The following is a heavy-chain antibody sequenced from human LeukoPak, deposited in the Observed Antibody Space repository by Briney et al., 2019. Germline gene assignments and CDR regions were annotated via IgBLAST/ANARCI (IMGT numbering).Heavy chain of an antibody. D-gene: IGHD3-3*01. CDR2: INHRGST. Sequence: SETLSLTCAVYGGSFSDYYWSWIRQSPGKGLEWIGEINHRGSTNYNPSLKSRVTISEDTSKKQFSLKMSSVTAADTAVYYCARASSGTGLGFDPWGQGTLVTVSS. V-gene: IGHV4-34*01. J-gene: IGHJ5*02. CDR3: ARASSGTGLGFDP. CDR1: GGSFSDYY.